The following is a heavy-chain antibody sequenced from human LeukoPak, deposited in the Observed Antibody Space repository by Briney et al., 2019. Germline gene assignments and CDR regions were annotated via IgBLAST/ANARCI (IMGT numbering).Heavy chain of an antibody. D-gene: IGHD5-12*01. J-gene: IGHJ6*02. CDR1: GGSISSSSYY. CDR3: ARGAKVAGGYVTIGGYYYYGMDV. V-gene: IGHV4-39*07. Sequence: SETLSLTCTVSGGSISSSSYYWGWIRQPPGKGLEWIGSVYYTGASYYNPSLKSRVTISIDTSKNHFSLNLTSVTAADTAVYYCARGAKVAGGYVTIGGYYYYGMDVWGQGTTVTVSS. CDR2: VYYTGAS.